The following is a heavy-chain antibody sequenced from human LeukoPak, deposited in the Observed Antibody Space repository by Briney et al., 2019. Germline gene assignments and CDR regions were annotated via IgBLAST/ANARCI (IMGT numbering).Heavy chain of an antibody. Sequence: PSQTLSLTCSVSGGSISNGGYYWSWIRQHPGKGLEWIGYIFYSGSTYYNPSLKSRVTISLDTSKNQFSLKLSSVTAADTAMYYCARGPEWDLPDYFDFWGQGTLVTVSS. CDR3: ARGPEWDLPDYFDF. V-gene: IGHV4-31*03. CDR1: GGSISNGGYY. CDR2: IFYSGST. D-gene: IGHD1-26*01. J-gene: IGHJ4*02.